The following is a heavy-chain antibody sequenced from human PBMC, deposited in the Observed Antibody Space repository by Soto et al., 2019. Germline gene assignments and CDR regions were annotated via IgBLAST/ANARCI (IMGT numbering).Heavy chain of an antibody. CDR2: INPSGGST. D-gene: IGHD1-7*01. J-gene: IGHJ6*02. V-gene: IGHV1-46*01. CDR3: GTGTTTYGMDV. Sequence: QVQLVQSGAEVKKPGASVKVSCKASGYTFTSYYMHWVRQAPGQGLEWMGIINPSGGSTSYAQKFQGRVTMTRDTVTSTVYMELSSLRSEDTAVYYCGTGTTTYGMDVWGQGTTVTVSS. CDR1: GYTFTSYY.